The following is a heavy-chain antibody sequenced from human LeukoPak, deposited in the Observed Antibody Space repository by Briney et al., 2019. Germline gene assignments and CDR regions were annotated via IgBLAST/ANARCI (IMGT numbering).Heavy chain of an antibody. CDR3: AQGPFDSSGYYYENWFDP. Sequence: SETLSLTCTVSGDSISSYYWSWIRQPAGKGLEWIGRIYTSGSTNYNPSLESRVTMSVDTSKNQFSLKLSSVTAADTAVYYCAQGPFDSSGYYYENWFDPWGQGTLVTVSS. V-gene: IGHV4-4*07. D-gene: IGHD3-22*01. CDR2: IYTSGST. CDR1: GDSISSYY. J-gene: IGHJ5*02.